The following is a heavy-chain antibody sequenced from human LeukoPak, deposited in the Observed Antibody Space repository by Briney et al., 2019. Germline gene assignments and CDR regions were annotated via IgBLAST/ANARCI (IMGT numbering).Heavy chain of an antibody. CDR3: ARFLGSGWYGVDY. CDR2: INHSGST. CDR1: GGSFSGYY. D-gene: IGHD6-19*01. J-gene: IGHJ4*02. Sequence: PSETLSHTCAVYGGSFSGYYWSWIRQPPGKGLEWIGEINHSGSTNYNPSLKSRVTISVDTSKNQFSLKLSSVTAADTAVYYCARFLGSGWYGVDYWGQGTLVTVSS. V-gene: IGHV4-34*01.